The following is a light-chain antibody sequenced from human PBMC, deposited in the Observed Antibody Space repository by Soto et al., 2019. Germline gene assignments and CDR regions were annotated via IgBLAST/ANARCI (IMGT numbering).Light chain of an antibody. CDR2: GAS. CDR1: QSVSSRY. J-gene: IGKJ1*01. V-gene: IGKV3-20*01. Sequence: ELVLTQSPGTLSLSPGERATLSCSAGQSVSSRYLAWYQQKPGQAPRLLIYGASSRATCIPDRFSGSGSGTDFTLTISSLEPEDFAVYYCQQYGSSPRTFVQGTKVEI. CDR3: QQYGSSPRT.